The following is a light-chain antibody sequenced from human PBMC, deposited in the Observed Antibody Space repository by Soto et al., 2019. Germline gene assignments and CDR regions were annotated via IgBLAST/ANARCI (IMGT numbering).Light chain of an antibody. CDR3: QEYNFWPPLT. V-gene: IGKV3-15*01. CDR1: QSVNSN. CDR2: DAS. J-gene: IGKJ4*01. Sequence: EIVMTQSPATLSVSPGERATLSCRASQSVNSNLAWYRQKPGQAPRLLISDASTRATGVPARFSGSGSGTEITLTISRLQSEDSGIYYCQEYNFWPPLTFGGGTKVEIK.